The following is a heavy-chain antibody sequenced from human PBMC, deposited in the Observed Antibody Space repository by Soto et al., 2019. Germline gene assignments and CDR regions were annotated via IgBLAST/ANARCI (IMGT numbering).Heavy chain of an antibody. J-gene: IGHJ6*03. V-gene: IGHV3-23*01. Sequence: GGSLRLSCAASGFTFSSYAMSWVRQAPGKGLEWVSAISGSGGSTYYADSVKGRFTISRDNSKNTLYLQMNSLRAEDTAVYYCAKPAYGSGSYYSLYYYYYMDVWGKGTTVTVSS. D-gene: IGHD3-10*01. CDR1: GFTFSSYA. CDR2: ISGSGGST. CDR3: AKPAYGSGSYYSLYYYYYMDV.